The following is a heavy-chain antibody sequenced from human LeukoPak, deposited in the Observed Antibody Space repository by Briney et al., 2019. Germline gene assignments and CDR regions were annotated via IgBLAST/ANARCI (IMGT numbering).Heavy chain of an antibody. J-gene: IGHJ4*02. CDR1: GGSISSSSYS. V-gene: IGHV4-39*01. Sequence: SETLSLTCTVSGGSISSSSYSWGWIRQPPGKGLEWIGSMYYSGSTYYNPSLKSRVTISVDTSKNQFSLKLSSVTAADTALYYCARRGLGIGYWGQGTLVTVSS. D-gene: IGHD7-27*01. CDR3: ARRGLGIGY. CDR2: MYYSGST.